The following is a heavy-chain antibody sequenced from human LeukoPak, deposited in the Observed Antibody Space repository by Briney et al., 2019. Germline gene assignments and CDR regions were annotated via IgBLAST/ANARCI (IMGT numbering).Heavy chain of an antibody. Sequence: GGSLRLSCAASGFTFSNYWIYWVRQVPGKGLVWVSRISPDGKDTSHADSVKGRFTISRDNAKNTLYLQMNSLRAEDTAVYYCATYNWGYEADYWGQGTLVTVSS. CDR1: GFTFSNYW. CDR2: ISPDGKDT. V-gene: IGHV3-74*01. J-gene: IGHJ4*02. CDR3: ATYNWGYEADY. D-gene: IGHD7-27*01.